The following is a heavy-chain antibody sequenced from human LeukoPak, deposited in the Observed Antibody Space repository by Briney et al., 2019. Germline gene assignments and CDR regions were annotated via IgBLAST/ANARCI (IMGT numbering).Heavy chain of an antibody. V-gene: IGHV3-33*08. CDR3: ARVGVGMYHFDH. Sequence: GSLRLSCAASGFTFSSYAMSWVRQAPGKGLEWVAVIWYDGSNKYYADSAKGRFTISRDNAKNTLYLQMSSLRAEDTAVYYCARVGVGMYHFDHWGQGTLVTVSS. D-gene: IGHD2-2*01. J-gene: IGHJ4*02. CDR2: IWYDGSNK. CDR1: GFTFSSYA.